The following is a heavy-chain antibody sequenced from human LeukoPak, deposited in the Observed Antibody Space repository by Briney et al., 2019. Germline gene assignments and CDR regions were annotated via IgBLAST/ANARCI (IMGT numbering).Heavy chain of an antibody. D-gene: IGHD2-15*01. Sequence: SGGSLRLSCAASGFTVSSNYMSWLGQAPARGLEWVGYIYYSGSTYYNPSLKSRVTISVDTSKNQFSLKLSSVTAADTAVYYCARLFGGYYYYYYMDVWGKGTAVPVSS. V-gene: IGHV4-59*02. CDR3: ARLFGGYYYYYYMDV. CDR2: IYYSGST. CDR1: GFTVSSNY. J-gene: IGHJ6*03.